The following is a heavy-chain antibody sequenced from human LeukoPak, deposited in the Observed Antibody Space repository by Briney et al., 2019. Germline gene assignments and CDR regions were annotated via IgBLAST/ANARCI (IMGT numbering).Heavy chain of an antibody. V-gene: IGHV3-48*02. Sequence: TGGSLRLSCSASGLSFSSNEMNWVRQAPGKGLEWVSYISSSSSTIYYADSVKGRFTISRDNAKNSLYLQMNSLRDEDTAVYYCARDRGWPNDAFDIWGQGTMVTVSS. J-gene: IGHJ3*02. CDR1: GLSFSSNE. CDR3: ARDRGWPNDAFDI. D-gene: IGHD3-10*01. CDR2: ISSSSSTI.